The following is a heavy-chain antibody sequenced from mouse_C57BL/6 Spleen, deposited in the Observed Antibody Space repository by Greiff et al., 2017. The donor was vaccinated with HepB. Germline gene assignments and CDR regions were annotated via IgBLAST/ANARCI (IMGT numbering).Heavy chain of an antibody. CDR3: ARSDGYSYAMGY. J-gene: IGHJ4*01. CDR2: IYPSDSET. D-gene: IGHD2-3*01. CDR1: GYTFTSYW. V-gene: IGHV1-61*01. Sequence: QVQLQQSGAELVRPGSSVKLSCKASGYTFTSYWMDWVKQRPGQGLEWIGNIYPSDSETHYNQKFKDKATLTVDKSSSTAYMQLSSLTSEDSAVYYCARSDGYSYAMGYWGQGTSVTVSS.